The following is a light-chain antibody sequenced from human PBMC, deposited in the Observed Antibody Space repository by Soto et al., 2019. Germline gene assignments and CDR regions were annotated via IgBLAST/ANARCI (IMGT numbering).Light chain of an antibody. CDR1: QSISSSY. Sequence: EIVLTQSPGTLSLSPGEGGTLSCRASQSISSSYLAWYQQKPGQSPRLLIYAASSRATGIPDRFSGSGSGTDFTLTISRLEPEDFAVYYCQQYGSSPWTFGQGTKVEIK. V-gene: IGKV3-20*01. J-gene: IGKJ1*01. CDR3: QQYGSSPWT. CDR2: AAS.